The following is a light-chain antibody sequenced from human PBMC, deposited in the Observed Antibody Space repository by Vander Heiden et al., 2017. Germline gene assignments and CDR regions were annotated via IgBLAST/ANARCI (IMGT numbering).Light chain of an antibody. CDR3: HQDNSFPLT. J-gene: IGKJ4*02. CDR1: PGLSTR. V-gene: IGKV1D-12*01. Sequence: DLQMTQSPSPVSASFGGRVPITFRASPGLSTRFGWYPQKTGKAPKLLVYAASSFLSGVPSRFSGSGSGTDFTLTISSLQPEDFATYYCHQDNSFPLTFGGGTKVEIK. CDR2: AAS.